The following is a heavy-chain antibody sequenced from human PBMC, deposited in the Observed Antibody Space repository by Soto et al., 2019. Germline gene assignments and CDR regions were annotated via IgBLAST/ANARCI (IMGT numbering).Heavy chain of an antibody. CDR1: GGGNLRDYR. V-gene: IGHV1-69*13. CDR3: ARGGEGYYFGAVY. CDR2: IIPKLGSA. D-gene: IGHD5-12*01. J-gene: IGHJ4*02. Sequence: ASVKVSCKASGGGNLRDYRTTWVRRAPGQGLEWMGGIIPKLGSANYAQKFQGRVTITADESTNSVYMELRSLRSDDTAVYYCARGGEGYYFGAVYWGQGTPVTVSS.